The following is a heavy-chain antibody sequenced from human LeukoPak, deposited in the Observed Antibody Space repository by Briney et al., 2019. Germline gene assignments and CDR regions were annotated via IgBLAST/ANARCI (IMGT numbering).Heavy chain of an antibody. V-gene: IGHV1-2*02. D-gene: IGHD2-8*02. Sequence: ASVKVSCKASVYTFTGYYMHWVRQAPGQGLEWMGWSNPNNGGTNYAQKFQGRVTMTLDTSISTAYMELSRLRSDDTAIYYCARVDGGEWYYFDHWGQGTLVTVSS. J-gene: IGHJ4*02. CDR3: ARVDGGEWYYFDH. CDR1: VYTFTGYY. CDR2: SNPNNGGT.